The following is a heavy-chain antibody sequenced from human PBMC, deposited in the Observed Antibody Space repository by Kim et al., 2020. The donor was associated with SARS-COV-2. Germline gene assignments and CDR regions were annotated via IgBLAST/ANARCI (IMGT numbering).Heavy chain of an antibody. CDR2: IYYSGST. D-gene: IGHD6-13*01. CDR3: ARRARVWDAFDI. CDR1: GGSISSYY. Sequence: SETLSLTCTVSGGSISSYYWSWIRQPPGKGLEWIGYIYYSGSTNYNPSLKSRVTISVDTSKNQFSLKLSSVTAADTAVYYCARRARVWDAFDIWGQGTMVTVSS. V-gene: IGHV4-59*08. J-gene: IGHJ3*02.